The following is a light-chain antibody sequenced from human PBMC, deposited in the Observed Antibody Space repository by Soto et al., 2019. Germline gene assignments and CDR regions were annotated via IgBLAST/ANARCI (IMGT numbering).Light chain of an antibody. CDR2: SSS. V-gene: IGKV1-12*01. CDR1: QDIITW. CDR3: QQSDSFPFT. Sequence: DIQMTQSPSYLSASEGDRVTITCRASQDIITWLAWFQQKPGKAPRLLIYSSSTLQRGVPSRFSGSGSGTEFTLPINRLQPEDVATYVGQQSDSFPFTVGPGTKVDV. J-gene: IGKJ3*01.